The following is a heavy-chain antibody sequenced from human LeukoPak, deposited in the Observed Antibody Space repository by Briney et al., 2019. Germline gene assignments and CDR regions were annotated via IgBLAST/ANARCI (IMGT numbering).Heavy chain of an antibody. V-gene: IGHV1-8*01. CDR2: MNPNSGNT. J-gene: IGHJ4*02. CDR1: GYTFTSYD. Sequence: ASVKVSCKASGYTFTSYDINWVRQATGQGLEWMGWMNPNSGNTGYAQKFQGRVTMTRNTFISTAYMELSSLRSEDTAVYYCARGRRRRPLASYYFDYWGQGTLVTVSS. CDR3: ARGRRRRPLASYYFDY.